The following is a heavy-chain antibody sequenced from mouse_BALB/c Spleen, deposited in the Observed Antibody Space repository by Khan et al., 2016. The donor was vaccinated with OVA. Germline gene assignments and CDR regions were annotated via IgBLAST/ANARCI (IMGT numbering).Heavy chain of an antibody. CDR3: ARANWAWFAY. J-gene: IGHJ3*01. CDR2: ISSDSITL. CDR1: GFTFSNFG. D-gene: IGHD4-1*01. Sequence: EVELVESGGGLVQPGGSRKLSCAASGFTFSNFGMHWIRQAPEKGLEWVAYISSDSITLYYADTMKGRFTISRDNPRNTLFLQMTSLRSEDTDMYYCARANWAWFAYWGQGTLVTVSA. V-gene: IGHV5-17*02.